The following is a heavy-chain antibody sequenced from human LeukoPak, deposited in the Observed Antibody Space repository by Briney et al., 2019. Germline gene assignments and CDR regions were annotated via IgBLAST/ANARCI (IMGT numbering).Heavy chain of an antibody. D-gene: IGHD6-13*01. CDR1: GYTFTDYS. CDR2: INPKSGGT. Sequence: ASVKVSCKASGYTFTDYSMHWVRQAPGQGLEWMGWINPKSGGTNYAQKFQGRVTMTRDTPIATTYMELSTLRSDETAVYYCAPGTMTYDWWGQGTLVTVSS. V-gene: IGHV1-2*02. J-gene: IGHJ4*02. CDR3: APGTMTYDW.